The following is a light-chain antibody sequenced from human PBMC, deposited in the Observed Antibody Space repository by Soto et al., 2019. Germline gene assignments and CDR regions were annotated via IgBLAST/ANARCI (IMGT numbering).Light chain of an antibody. CDR1: SSDVGGYNY. CDR2: DVS. V-gene: IGLV2-14*01. J-gene: IGLJ3*02. CDR3: FSYTSSSTWV. Sequence: QSALTQPASVSGSPGQSITISCTGTSSDVGGYNYVSWYQQHPGKAPKVMIYDVSNRPSGVSNRFSGSKSGNTASLTISGLQAEDEADYFCFSYTSSSTWVFGGGTKVTVL.